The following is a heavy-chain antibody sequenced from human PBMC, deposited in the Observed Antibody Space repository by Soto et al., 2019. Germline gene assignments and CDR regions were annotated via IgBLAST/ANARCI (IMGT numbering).Heavy chain of an antibody. Sequence: PGGSLRLSCAASGFTFSNAWMSWVRQAPGKGLEWVGRIKSKTDGGTTDYAAPVKGRFTISRDDSKNTLYLQMNSLKTEDTAVYYCTTDDDSYGPLNYYGMDVSGQGTTVTVSS. V-gene: IGHV3-15*01. J-gene: IGHJ6*02. CDR2: IKSKTDGGTT. CDR1: GFTFSNAW. CDR3: TTDDDSYGPLNYYGMDV. D-gene: IGHD5-18*01.